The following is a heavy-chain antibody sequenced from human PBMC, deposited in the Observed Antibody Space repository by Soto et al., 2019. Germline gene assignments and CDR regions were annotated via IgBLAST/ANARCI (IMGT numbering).Heavy chain of an antibody. D-gene: IGHD1-26*01. V-gene: IGHV1-46*01. CDR3: TRSGSYYGGMGNAFDI. J-gene: IGHJ3*02. CDR2: INPSGGST. Sequence: ASVKVSCKASGYTFTSYYMHWVRQAPGQGLEWMGIINPSGGSTSYAQKFQGRVTMTRDTSTSTVYMELSSLRSEDTAVYYCTRSGSYYGGMGNAFDIWGQGTMVTVS. CDR1: GYTFTSYY.